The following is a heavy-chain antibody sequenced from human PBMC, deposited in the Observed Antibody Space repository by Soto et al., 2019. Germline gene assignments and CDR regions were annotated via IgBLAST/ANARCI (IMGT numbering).Heavy chain of an antibody. CDR3: AKRNQGSTGYALAI. J-gene: IGHJ3*02. V-gene: IGHV3-23*01. CDR1: GFTLGKYT. CDR2: SYGTGGT. D-gene: IGHD3-22*01. Sequence: GGSLRLSCAASGFTLGKYTMGWVRQAPGRGLEWVAESYGTGGTEYADSVKGRFTISRDNSKNTLYLQMNSLRAEDTAVYYCAKRNQGSTGYALAIWGQGTMVTVSS.